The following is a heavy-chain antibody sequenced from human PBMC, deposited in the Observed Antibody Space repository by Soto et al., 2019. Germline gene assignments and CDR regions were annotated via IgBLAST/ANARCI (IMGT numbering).Heavy chain of an antibody. CDR3: ASRYDSSDY. D-gene: IGHD3-22*01. CDR1: GGTFSSYT. J-gene: IGHJ4*02. Sequence: QVQLVQSGAEVKKPGSSVKVSCKASGGTFSSYTISXVXXXXGQGFEWMGRIIPILGIANYAQKFQGRVTITADKSTSTAYMELSSLRSEDTAVYYCASRYDSSDYWGQGTLVTVSS. V-gene: IGHV1-69*02. CDR2: IIPILGIA.